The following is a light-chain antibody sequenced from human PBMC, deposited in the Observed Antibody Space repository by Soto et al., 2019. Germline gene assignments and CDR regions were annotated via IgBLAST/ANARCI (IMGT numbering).Light chain of an antibody. CDR1: SSDVGGYNY. CDR3: SSYTSSSTLWV. J-gene: IGLJ3*02. V-gene: IGLV2-14*01. CDR2: EVT. Sequence: QSVLTQPASVSGSPGQSITISCTGTSSDVGGYNYVSWYQHHPGKAPKLIIYEVTNRPSGVSNRFSGSKSGNTASLTISGLQAEDEADYYCSSYTSSSTLWVFGGGTKLTVL.